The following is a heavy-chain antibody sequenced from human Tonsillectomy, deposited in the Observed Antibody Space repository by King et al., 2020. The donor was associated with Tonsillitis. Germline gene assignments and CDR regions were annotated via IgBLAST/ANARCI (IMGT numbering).Heavy chain of an antibody. J-gene: IGHJ4*02. CDR2: IWYGGINN. D-gene: IGHD3-10*01. V-gene: IGHV3-33*08. Sequence: VQLVESGGGVVQPGRSLRLSCAASGFTFISYGMHWVRQAPGKGLEWVAVIWYGGINNYKADSGKGRFTISRDNSKNTLYLQMNSLRAEDTAVYYCARERQGQFGYWGQGTLVTVSS. CDR3: ARERQGQFGY. CDR1: GFTFISYG.